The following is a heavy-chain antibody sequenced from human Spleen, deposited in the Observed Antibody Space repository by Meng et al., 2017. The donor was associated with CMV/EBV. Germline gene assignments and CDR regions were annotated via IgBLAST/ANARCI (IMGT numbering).Heavy chain of an antibody. CDR1: GFTFSSYA. CDR2: ISGSGGST. V-gene: IGHV3-23*01. J-gene: IGHJ5*02. Sequence: GESLKISCAASGFTFSSYAMSWVRQAPGKGLEWVSAISGSGGSTYYADSVKGRFTISRDNSKNTLYLQMNSLRAEDTAVYYCVRQNYDSWSGYGSFDPWGQGTLVTVSS. CDR3: VRQNYDSWSGYGSFDP. D-gene: IGHD3-3*01.